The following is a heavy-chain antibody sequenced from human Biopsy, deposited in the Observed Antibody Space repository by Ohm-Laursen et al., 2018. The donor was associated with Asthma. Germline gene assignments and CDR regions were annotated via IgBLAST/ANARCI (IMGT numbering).Heavy chain of an antibody. V-gene: IGHV4-30-2*01. CDR1: GGSLSGYY. CDR2: ISHSGST. J-gene: IGHJ6*02. D-gene: IGHD6-6*01. CDR3: ARAQAAQYYYGMDV. Sequence: SQTLSLTCTVSGGSLSGYYWSWIRQPPGKGLEWIGYISHSGSTYFNPSLKSRVTISLDRTKSQFSLKLSSVTAADTALYYCARAQAAQYYYGMDVWGQGTTVIVSS.